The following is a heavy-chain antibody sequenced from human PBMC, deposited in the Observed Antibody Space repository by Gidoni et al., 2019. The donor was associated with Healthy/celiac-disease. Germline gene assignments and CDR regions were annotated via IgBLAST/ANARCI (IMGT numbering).Heavy chain of an antibody. CDR2: ISGSGGST. CDR1: GFPFSSYA. J-gene: IGHJ4*02. Sequence: EVQLLESGGGLVQPGGSMRLACSASGFPFSSYAMSWVRQAPGKGLEWVSAISGSGGSTYYADSVKGRFTISRDNSKNTLYLQMNSLRAEDTAVYYCAKDLAGRGAVAGTGDYWGQGTLVTVSS. CDR3: AKDLAGRGAVAGTGDY. D-gene: IGHD6-19*01. V-gene: IGHV3-23*01.